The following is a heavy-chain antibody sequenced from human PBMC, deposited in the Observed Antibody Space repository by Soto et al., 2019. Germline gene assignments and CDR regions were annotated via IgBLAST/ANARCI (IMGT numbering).Heavy chain of an antibody. Sequence: GSLRLSCAASGFTFSSYGMHWVRQAPGKGLEWIGSIYYSGSTYYNPSLKSRVTISVDTSKNQFSLKLSSVTAADTAVYYCARPGGSSGRTRDYYYGMDVWGQGTTVTVSS. V-gene: IGHV4-39*01. J-gene: IGHJ6*02. D-gene: IGHD6-19*01. CDR1: GFTFSSYG. CDR2: IYYSGST. CDR3: ARPGGSSGRTRDYYYGMDV.